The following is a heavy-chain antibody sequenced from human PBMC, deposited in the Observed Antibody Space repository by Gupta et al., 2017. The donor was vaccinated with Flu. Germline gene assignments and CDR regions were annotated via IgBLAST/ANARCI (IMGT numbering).Heavy chain of an antibody. Sequence: EVQVVESGGGLVQPGGSLRLSCAASGLTFSSYWMSWVRQAPGKGLEWVANIKQDGSEKYYVDSVKGRFTISRDNAKNSLYLQMNSLRAEDTAVYYCAKDLEVGHDAFDIWGQGTMVTVSS. V-gene: IGHV3-7*04. CDR2: IKQDGSEK. CDR1: GLTFSSYW. J-gene: IGHJ3*02. CDR3: AKDLEVGHDAFDI. D-gene: IGHD3-3*01.